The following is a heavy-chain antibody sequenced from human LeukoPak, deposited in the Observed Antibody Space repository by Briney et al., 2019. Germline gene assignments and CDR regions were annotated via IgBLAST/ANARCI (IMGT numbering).Heavy chain of an antibody. CDR1: GFTFSSYA. Sequence: GGSLRLSCAASGFTFSSYAMSWVRQAPGKGLEWVLTIYGNSVSTYYADSVQGRFTISRDNSKNTLYLHMNSLRAEDTAIYYCAKDPYSSSWGSYFDYWGQGTLVTVSS. CDR3: AKDPYSSSWGSYFDY. V-gene: IGHV3-23*01. CDR2: IYGNSVST. J-gene: IGHJ4*02. D-gene: IGHD6-13*01.